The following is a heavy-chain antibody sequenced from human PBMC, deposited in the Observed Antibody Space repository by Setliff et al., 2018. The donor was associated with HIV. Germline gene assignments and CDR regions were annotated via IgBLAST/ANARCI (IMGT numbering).Heavy chain of an antibody. J-gene: IGHJ1*01. V-gene: IGHV3-23*01. CDR3: VRDLVYYYDNSGSFYVAEYFQH. Sequence: PGGSLRLSCASSGFTFSSYAMNWVRQAPGRGLEWVSAITGGGDHTYYADSVKDRFTISRGNSRNTVYLQMNSLRADDTAVYYCVRDLVYYYDNSGSFYVAEYFQHWGQGTLVTVSS. CDR2: ITGGGDHT. D-gene: IGHD3-22*01. CDR1: GFTFSSYA.